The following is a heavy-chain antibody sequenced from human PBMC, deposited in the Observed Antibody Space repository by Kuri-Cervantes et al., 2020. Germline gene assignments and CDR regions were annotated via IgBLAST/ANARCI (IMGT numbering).Heavy chain of an antibody. J-gene: IGHJ1*01. Sequence: GESLKISCAASGFTFSSYWMSWVRQAPGKGLEWVANIKQEGSEKYYVDSVRGRFTISRDNAKNSLYLQMNSVRAEDTAVYYCARGGGFWSYWGQGTLVTVSS. V-gene: IGHV3-7*04. D-gene: IGHD3-10*01. CDR3: ARGGGFWSY. CDR2: IKQEGSEK. CDR1: GFTFSSYW.